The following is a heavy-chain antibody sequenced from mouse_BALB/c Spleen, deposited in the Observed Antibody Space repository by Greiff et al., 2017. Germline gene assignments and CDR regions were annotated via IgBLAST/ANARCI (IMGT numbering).Heavy chain of an antibody. CDR2: INPSTGYT. D-gene: IGHD4-1*01. J-gene: IGHJ2*01. V-gene: IGHV1-7*01. CDR3: ARPNWGYYFDY. CDR1: GYTFTSYW. Sequence: QVHVKQSGAELAKPGASVKMSCKASGYTFTSYWMHWVKQRPGQGLEWIGYINPSTGYTEYNQKFKDKATLTADKSSSTAYMQLSSLTSEDSAVYYCARPNWGYYFDYWGQGTTLTVSS.